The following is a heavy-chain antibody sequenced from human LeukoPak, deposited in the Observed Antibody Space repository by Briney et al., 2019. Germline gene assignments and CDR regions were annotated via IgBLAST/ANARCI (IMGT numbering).Heavy chain of an antibody. D-gene: IGHD1-26*01. V-gene: IGHV1-18*01. J-gene: IGHJ4*02. CDR2: INTYNGNT. CDR3: ARYGRVGATWRVSWMYFDY. Sequence: GASVKVSCKASGYTFTSYGISWVRQAPGQGLEWMGWINTYNGNTNYAQKFQGRVTMTTDTSTSTAYMELRSLRSDDTAVYYCARYGRVGATWRVSWMYFDYWGQGTLVTVSS. CDR1: GYTFTSYG.